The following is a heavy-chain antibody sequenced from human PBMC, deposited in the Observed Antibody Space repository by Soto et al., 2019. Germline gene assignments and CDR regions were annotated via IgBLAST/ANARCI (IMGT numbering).Heavy chain of an antibody. CDR2: IYYSGST. Sequence: PSETLSLTCTVSGGSISSCGYYWSWIRQHPGKGLEWIGYIYYSGSTYYNPSLKSRVTISVDTSKNQFSLKLSSVTAADTAVYYCARGRVAGDAFDIWGQGTMVTVS. J-gene: IGHJ3*02. CDR3: ARGRVAGDAFDI. D-gene: IGHD2-15*01. V-gene: IGHV4-31*03. CDR1: GGSISSCGYY.